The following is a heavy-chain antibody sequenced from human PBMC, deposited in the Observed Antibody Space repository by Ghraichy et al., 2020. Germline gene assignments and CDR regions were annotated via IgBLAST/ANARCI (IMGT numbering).Heavy chain of an antibody. CDR3: AKDRSSSWYMGYFDY. V-gene: IGHV3-23*01. D-gene: IGHD6-13*01. Sequence: GGSLRLSCVASGFTFSTVALSWVRQAPGKGLEWVSVFSGSGGSTYYADSVKGRFTVSRDNSKNTLYLQMNSLRAEDTAVYYCAKDRSSSWYMGYFDYWGQGTLVTVSS. CDR1: GFTFSTVA. CDR2: FSGSGGST. J-gene: IGHJ4*02.